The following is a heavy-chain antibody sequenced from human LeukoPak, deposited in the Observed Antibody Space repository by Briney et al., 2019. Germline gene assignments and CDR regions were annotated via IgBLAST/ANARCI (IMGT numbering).Heavy chain of an antibody. V-gene: IGHV3-7*01. J-gene: IGHJ6*03. Sequence: GGSLRLSCAASGFTFSSYWMSWVRQAPGKGLEWVANIRQDGSTMSYVDSVRGRFTISRDSAKNSLYLQMSSLGADDTAVYYCAKGDYYMDVWGKGTTVTVSS. CDR3: AKGDYYMDV. CDR2: IRQDGSTM. CDR1: GFTFSSYW.